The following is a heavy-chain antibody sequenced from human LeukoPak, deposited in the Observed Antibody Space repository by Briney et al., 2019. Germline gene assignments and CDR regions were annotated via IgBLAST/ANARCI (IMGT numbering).Heavy chain of an antibody. CDR3: ARSWYSSNSLVFFDY. CDR2: IYSGGST. CDR1: GFTVSSNY. V-gene: IGHV3-53*01. Sequence: GGSLRLSCAASGFTVSSNYMSWVRQAAGKGLEWVSVIYSGGSTYYADSVKGRFTISRDNSKNTLYLQMNSLRAEDTALYYCARSWYSSNSLVFFDYRGQGTLGNVSP. D-gene: IGHD6-13*01. J-gene: IGHJ4*02.